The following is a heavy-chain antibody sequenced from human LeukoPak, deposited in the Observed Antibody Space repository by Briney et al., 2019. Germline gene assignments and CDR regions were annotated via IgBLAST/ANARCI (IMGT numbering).Heavy chain of an antibody. V-gene: IGHV3-23*01. CDR1: GFTFSNYI. CDR2: ISGSGGST. CDR3: AKAPPRYDSSGYYFDY. Sequence: GGSLRLSCAASGFTFSNYIMTWVRQAPGKGLEWVSAISGSGGSTYYADSVKGRFTISRDNSKNTLYLQMNSLRAEDTAVYYCAKAPPRYDSSGYYFDYWGQGTLVTVSS. D-gene: IGHD3-22*01. J-gene: IGHJ4*02.